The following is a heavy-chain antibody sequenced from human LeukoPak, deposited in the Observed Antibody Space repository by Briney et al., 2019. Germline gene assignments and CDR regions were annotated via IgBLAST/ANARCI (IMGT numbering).Heavy chain of an antibody. V-gene: IGHV1-8*01. CDR3: TREEYSGYGWYS. Sequence: GASVKVSCKASGYDFSTYAINWVRLATGQGLEWMGWVNPDNGNTYYARRFQGRVTMTRDTSISTAYMELSSLRSEDTAVYYCTREEYSGYGWYSWGQGTLVTVSS. D-gene: IGHD6-19*01. J-gene: IGHJ4*02. CDR2: VNPDNGNT. CDR1: GYDFSTYA.